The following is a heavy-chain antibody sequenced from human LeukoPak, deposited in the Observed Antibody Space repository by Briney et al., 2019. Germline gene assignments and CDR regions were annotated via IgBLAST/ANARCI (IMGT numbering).Heavy chain of an antibody. CDR3: TRVDSSGYYDY. CDR1: GFTVNSNY. J-gene: IGHJ4*02. CDR2: IYSGGSI. Sequence: PGGSLRLSCAASGFTVNSNYMSWVRQAPGKGLEWVSVIYSGGSIYYADSVKGRFTISRDNSKNTLYLQMNSLRAEDTAVYYCTRVDSSGYYDYWGQGTLVTVSS. V-gene: IGHV3-53*01. D-gene: IGHD3-22*01.